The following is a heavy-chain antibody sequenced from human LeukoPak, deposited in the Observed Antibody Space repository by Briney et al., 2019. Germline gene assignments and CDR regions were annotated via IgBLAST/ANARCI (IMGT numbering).Heavy chain of an antibody. D-gene: IGHD6-13*01. Sequence: XGSLRLSCAASGFTFSNAWMSWVRQAPGKGLEWVGRIKSKTDGGTTDYAAPVKGRFTISRDDSKNTLYLQMNSLKTEDTAVYYCTTDILQLVLGAVDYWGQGTLVTVSS. J-gene: IGHJ4*02. CDR3: TTDILQLVLGAVDY. CDR2: IKSKTDGGTT. V-gene: IGHV3-15*01. CDR1: GFTFSNAW.